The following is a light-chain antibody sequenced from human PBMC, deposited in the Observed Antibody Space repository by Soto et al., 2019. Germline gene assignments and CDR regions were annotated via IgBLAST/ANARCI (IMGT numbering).Light chain of an antibody. Sequence: DIVLTQSPATLSLSPGERATLSCRASQSVGSYLAWFQHKPGQAPMLLIYGASNRATDIPGRFSGHGSGTDFTLTISSLESGDSAVYYCQQRDKWPRTFGQGTKLEI. CDR1: QSVGSY. J-gene: IGKJ2*01. V-gene: IGKV3-11*01. CDR3: QQRDKWPRT. CDR2: GAS.